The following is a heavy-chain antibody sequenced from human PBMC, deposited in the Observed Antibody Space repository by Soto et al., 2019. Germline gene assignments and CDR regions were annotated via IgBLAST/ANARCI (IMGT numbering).Heavy chain of an antibody. V-gene: IGHV3-15*01. CDR3: TTEERYGDYLKYYYGMDA. J-gene: IGHJ6*02. CDR2: IKSKTDGGTT. CDR1: AFTFINAW. D-gene: IGHD4-17*01. Sequence: GGSLRLSCAASAFTFINAWMTWVRQAPGKGLEWVGRIKSKTDGGTTVYAAPVKGRFTISRDDSKTTLYLQMNSLKTEDTAVYYCTTEERYGDYLKYYYGMDAWGQGTTVTVSS.